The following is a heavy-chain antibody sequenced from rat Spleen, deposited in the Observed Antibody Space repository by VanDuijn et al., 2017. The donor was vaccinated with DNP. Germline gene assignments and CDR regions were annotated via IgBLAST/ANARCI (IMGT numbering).Heavy chain of an antibody. CDR1: GFSLTSYN. D-gene: IGHD4-3*01. V-gene: IGHV2-30*01. CDR2: IWTGGST. Sequence: QVQLKESGPGLVQPSQTLSLTCTVSGFSLTSYNVHWVRQPTGKGLEWMGIIWTGGSTDYKSGLKSRLSISRDTSKSQVFLKMNSLQTEDIATYYCVRFNSGFDYWGQGVMVTVSS. CDR3: VRFNSGFDY. J-gene: IGHJ2*01.